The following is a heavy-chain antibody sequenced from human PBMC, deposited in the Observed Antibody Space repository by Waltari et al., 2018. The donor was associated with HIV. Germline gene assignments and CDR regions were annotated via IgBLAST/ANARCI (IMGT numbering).Heavy chain of an antibody. CDR2: RSSDGNED. J-gene: IGHJ3*01. V-gene: IGHV3-7*04. D-gene: IGHD6-19*01. CDR3: ARGAVYSSGPYDAFDV. CDR1: KFIFSNYW. Sequence: VQLVESGGGLVQPGGSLTLSCTASKFIFSNYWMTWVRQAPGKGVEWVADRSSDGNEDFDSDALKGRFVISRDNVKNSLFLQLSHLRVDDTAVYYCARGAVYSSGPYDAFDVWGQGTLVTVSS.